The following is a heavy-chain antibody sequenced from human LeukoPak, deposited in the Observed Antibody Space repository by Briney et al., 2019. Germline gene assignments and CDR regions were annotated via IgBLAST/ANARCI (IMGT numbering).Heavy chain of an antibody. Sequence: ASVKVSCKASGYTFTSYDINWVRQATGQGLEWMGWVDPNSGNTGYAQKFQGRVTMTRNTSISTAYMELSSLRSDDTAVYYCARAVLLRGWFDPWGQGTLVTVSS. D-gene: IGHD2-21*01. CDR1: GYTFTSYD. CDR3: ARAVLLRGWFDP. J-gene: IGHJ5*02. V-gene: IGHV1-8*01. CDR2: VDPNSGNT.